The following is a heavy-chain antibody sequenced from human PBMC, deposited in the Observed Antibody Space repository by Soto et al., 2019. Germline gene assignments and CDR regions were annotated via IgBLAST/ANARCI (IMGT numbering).Heavy chain of an antibody. V-gene: IGHV1-2*04. Sequence: QVQLVQSGAEVKKPGASVKVSCKASGYTFTDYYIHWVRQAPGQGLEWMGWINPNSGGTNYAQKFRGWVTMTRETSISKAYMELSRLTSDDTAVYYCARGRVATTQHPLDVWGQGTTVTVSS. CDR2: INPNSGGT. CDR1: GYTFTDYY. J-gene: IGHJ6*02. CDR3: ARGRVATTQHPLDV. D-gene: IGHD5-12*01.